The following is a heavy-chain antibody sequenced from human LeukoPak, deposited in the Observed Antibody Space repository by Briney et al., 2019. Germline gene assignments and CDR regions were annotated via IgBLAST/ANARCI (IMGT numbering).Heavy chain of an antibody. CDR2: IIPIFGTA. J-gene: IGHJ4*02. Sequence: SVKVSCKASGGTFSKYAISWVRQAPGQGLEWMGGIIPIFGTANYAQKFQGRVTITTDESTSTVYMELSSVRSEDTAVYYCASWDSSGYHVLGYFDYWGQGTLVTVSS. CDR1: GGTFSKYA. D-gene: IGHD3-22*01. V-gene: IGHV1-69*05. CDR3: ASWDSSGYHVLGYFDY.